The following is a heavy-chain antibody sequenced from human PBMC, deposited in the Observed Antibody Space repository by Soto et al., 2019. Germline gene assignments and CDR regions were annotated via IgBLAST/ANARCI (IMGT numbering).Heavy chain of an antibody. CDR2: IYYSGST. Sequence: QVQLQESGPGLVKPSETLSLTCTVSGGSVSSGSYYWSWIRQPPGKGLEWIGYIYYSGSTNYNPSLKSRVTISVDTSKNQFSLKLSSVTAADTAVYYCARGGIAAAGTRYDAFDIWGQGTMVTVSS. J-gene: IGHJ3*02. CDR3: ARGGIAAAGTRYDAFDI. CDR1: GGSVSSGSYY. D-gene: IGHD6-13*01. V-gene: IGHV4-61*01.